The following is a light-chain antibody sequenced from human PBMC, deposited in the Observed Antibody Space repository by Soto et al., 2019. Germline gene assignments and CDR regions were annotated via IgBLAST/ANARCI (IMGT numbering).Light chain of an antibody. CDR1: QSVSTN. Sequence: EIVMPQSPANLSVSPGERATLSCRASQSVSTNLAWYQQKPGQGPRLLIYGASTRAPGIPARFSGSGSGTEFTLTISSLQSEDFAVYYCQQYNNWPPWTFGQGTKAAI. CDR2: GAS. CDR3: QQYNNWPPWT. J-gene: IGKJ1*01. V-gene: IGKV3-15*01.